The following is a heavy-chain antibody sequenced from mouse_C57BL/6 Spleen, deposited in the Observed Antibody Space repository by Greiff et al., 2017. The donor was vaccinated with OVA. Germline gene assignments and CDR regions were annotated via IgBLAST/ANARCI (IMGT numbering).Heavy chain of an antibody. Sequence: QVQLQQPGAELVKPGPSVKLSCKLSGYTFPTYWMPWVKQSLGRGLEWIGRIVPNSGGTKYNEKFKSKATLTVDKPSSTAYMQLSSLTSEDSAVYYCARDTTVVAEAMDYWGQGTSVTVSS. CDR2: IVPNSGGT. J-gene: IGHJ4*01. CDR1: GYTFPTYW. V-gene: IGHV1-72*01. CDR3: ARDTTVVAEAMDY. D-gene: IGHD1-1*01.